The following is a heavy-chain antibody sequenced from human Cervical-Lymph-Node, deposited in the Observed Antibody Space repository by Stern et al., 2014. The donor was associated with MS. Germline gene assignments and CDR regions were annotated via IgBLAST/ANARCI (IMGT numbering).Heavy chain of an antibody. CDR2: INAGNGNT. V-gene: IGHV1-3*01. D-gene: IGHD2/OR15-2a*01. J-gene: IGHJ4*02. CDR3: ARSPSVFLYYFDY. CDR1: GYTFTSYA. Sequence: QVQLVQSGAEVKKPGASVKVSCKASGYTFTSYAMHWVRQAPGQRLEWMGWINAGNGNTKYSQKFQGRVTITRDTSASTAYMELSSLRSEDTAVYYCARSPSVFLYYFDYWGQGTLVTVSS.